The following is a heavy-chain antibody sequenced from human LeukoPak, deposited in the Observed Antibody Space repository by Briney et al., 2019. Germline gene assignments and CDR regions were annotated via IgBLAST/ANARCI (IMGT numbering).Heavy chain of an antibody. CDR3: ARWLPRSGYCSGGSCYDYYMDV. CDR2: IYYSGST. D-gene: IGHD2-15*01. V-gene: IGHV4-59*01. Sequence: PSETLSLTCTVSGGSISSYYWSWIRQPPGKGLEWIGYIYYSGSTNYNPSLKSRVTISVDTSKNQFSLKLSSATAADTAVYYCARWLPRSGYCSGGSCYDYYMDVWGKGTTVTVSS. J-gene: IGHJ6*03. CDR1: GGSISSYY.